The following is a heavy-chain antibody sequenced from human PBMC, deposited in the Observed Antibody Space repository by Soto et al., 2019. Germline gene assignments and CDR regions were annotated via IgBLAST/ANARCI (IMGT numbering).Heavy chain of an antibody. J-gene: IGHJ4*02. CDR1: GGTFSSYA. Sequence: SVKVSCKASGGTFSSYAISWVRQAPGQGLEWMGGIIPIFGTANYAQKFQGRVTITADESTSTAYMELSSLRSEGTAVYYCARPIYSYGLGGLDYWGQGTLVTVSS. D-gene: IGHD5-18*01. CDR2: IIPIFGTA. CDR3: ARPIYSYGLGGLDY. V-gene: IGHV1-69*13.